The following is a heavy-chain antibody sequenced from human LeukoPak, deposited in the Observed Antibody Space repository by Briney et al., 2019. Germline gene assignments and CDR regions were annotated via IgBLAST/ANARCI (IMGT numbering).Heavy chain of an antibody. J-gene: IGHJ4*02. CDR3: ARVRYRLAETYIDY. CDR2: INPNSGDT. Sequence: ASVKVSCKASGYTFTGYYMHWVRQAPGQGLEWMGWINPNSGDTNYAQKFQGRVTMTRGTSISTAYMELSRLGSDDTAVYYCARVRYRLAETYIDYWGQGTLVTVSS. D-gene: IGHD3-16*01. V-gene: IGHV1-2*02. CDR1: GYTFTGYY.